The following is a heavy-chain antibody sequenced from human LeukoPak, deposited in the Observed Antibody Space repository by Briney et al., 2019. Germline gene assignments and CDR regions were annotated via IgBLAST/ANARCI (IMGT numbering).Heavy chain of an antibody. V-gene: IGHV4-61*02. CDR1: GGSISSGSYY. CDR2: IYTSGST. CDR3: ARLNGGNSQYFQH. D-gene: IGHD4-23*01. J-gene: IGHJ1*01. Sequence: PSQTLSLTCTVSGGSISSGSYYWSWIRQPAGKGLEWIGRIYTSGSTNYNPSLKSRVTISVDTSKNQFSLKLSSVTAADTAVYYCARLNGGNSQYFQHWGQGTLVTVSS.